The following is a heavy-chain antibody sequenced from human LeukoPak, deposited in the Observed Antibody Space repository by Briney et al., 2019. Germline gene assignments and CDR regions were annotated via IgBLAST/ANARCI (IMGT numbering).Heavy chain of an antibody. CDR1: GYTFTGYY. Sequence: ASVKVSCKASGYTFTGYYMHWVRQAPGQGLEWMGWINPNSGGTNYAQKFQGRVTMTRDTSISTAYMELSRLRSDDTAVYYCARAIGYCSSTSCYGWWAYWGQGTLVTVAS. CDR2: INPNSGGT. J-gene: IGHJ4*02. V-gene: IGHV1-2*02. D-gene: IGHD2-2*01. CDR3: ARAIGYCSSTSCYGWWAY.